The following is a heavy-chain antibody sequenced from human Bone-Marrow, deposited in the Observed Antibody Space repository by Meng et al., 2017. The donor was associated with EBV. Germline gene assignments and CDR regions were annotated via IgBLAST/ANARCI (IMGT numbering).Heavy chain of an antibody. Sequence: QVQLVQSGAEVEKPGASVKVSCKASGYTFSSFGISWVRQAPGQGPEWMGWISAYNGDTKYAQKFQGRVTVTTDTSTSTAYMELRSLRRDDTAVYYCARGMRNFNFWGQGTLVTVSS. CDR2: ISAYNGDT. CDR3: ARGMRNFNF. J-gene: IGHJ4*02. CDR1: GYTFSSFG. V-gene: IGHV1-18*01.